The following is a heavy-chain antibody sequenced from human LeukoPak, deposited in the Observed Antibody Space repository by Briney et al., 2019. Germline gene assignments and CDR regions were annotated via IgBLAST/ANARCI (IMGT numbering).Heavy chain of an antibody. CDR3: AKDDYGFDY. CDR1: GFTFSSYV. J-gene: IGHJ4*02. CDR2: ISNSGGST. V-gene: IGHV3-23*01. D-gene: IGHD4/OR15-4a*01. Sequence: GGSLRLSCAASGFTFSSYVMSWVRQAPGKGLEWVSSISNSGGSTYYADSVKGRFTISRDNSKNTLYLQMNSLRAEDTAVYYCAKDDYGFDYWGQGTLVTVSS.